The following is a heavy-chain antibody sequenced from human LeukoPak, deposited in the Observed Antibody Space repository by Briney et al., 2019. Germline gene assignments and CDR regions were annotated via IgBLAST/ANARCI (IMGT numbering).Heavy chain of an antibody. CDR3: ARHLRAGSPLFDY. Sequence: SETLSPTCTVSGGSISSYYWSWIRQPPGKGLEWIGYIYSSGSTNSNPSLKSRVTISVDTSKNQFSLKLSSVTAADTAVYYCARHLRAGSPLFDYWGQGALVTVSS. CDR2: IYSSGST. D-gene: IGHD1-26*01. CDR1: GGSISSYY. V-gene: IGHV4-4*09. J-gene: IGHJ4*02.